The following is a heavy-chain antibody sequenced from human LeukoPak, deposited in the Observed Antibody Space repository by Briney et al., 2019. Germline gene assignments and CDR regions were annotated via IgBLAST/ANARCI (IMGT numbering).Heavy chain of an antibody. D-gene: IGHD3-22*01. CDR3: ATRGFSYDIPLGY. CDR2: ISHDGGKI. V-gene: IGHV3-30*03. Sequence: GGSLRLSCAASGFTFNTDGMHWVRQAPGKGLEWVAVISHDGGKIYYADYVKGRFTTSRDNSKNTVSLQMNSLRPEDTAVYYCATRGFSYDIPLGYWGRGTLVIVSS. J-gene: IGHJ4*02. CDR1: GFTFNTDG.